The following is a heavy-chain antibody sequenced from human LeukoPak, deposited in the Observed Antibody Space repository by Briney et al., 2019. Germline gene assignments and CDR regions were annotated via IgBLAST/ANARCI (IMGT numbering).Heavy chain of an antibody. CDR2: ISYDGSNK. CDR3: AKSLFTFGGVIVTSSFDY. CDR1: GFTFSSYG. Sequence: PGGSLRLSCAASGFTFSSYGIHWVRQAPGKGLEWVAVISYDGSNKYYADSVKGRFTISRDNSKNTLYLQMNSLRAEDTAVYYCAKSLFTFGGVIVTSSFDYWGQRTLVTVSS. D-gene: IGHD3-16*02. V-gene: IGHV3-30*18. J-gene: IGHJ4*02.